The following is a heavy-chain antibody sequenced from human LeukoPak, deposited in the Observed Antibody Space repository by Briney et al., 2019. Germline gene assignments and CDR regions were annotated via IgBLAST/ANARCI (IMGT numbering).Heavy chain of an antibody. Sequence: PGRSLRLSCAASGFTFSSYGMHWVRQASGKGLEWVAVIWYDGSNKYYADSVKGRFTISRDNSKNTLYLQMNSLRAEDTAVYYCARRDYYGSGRDYYYYGMDVWGQGTTVTVSS. D-gene: IGHD3-10*01. CDR1: GFTFSSYG. CDR2: IWYDGSNK. CDR3: ARRDYYGSGRDYYYYGMDV. V-gene: IGHV3-33*01. J-gene: IGHJ6*02.